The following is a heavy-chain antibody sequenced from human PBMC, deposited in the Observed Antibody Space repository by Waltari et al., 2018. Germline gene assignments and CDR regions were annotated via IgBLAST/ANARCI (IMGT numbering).Heavy chain of an antibody. CDR2: ISSSSDSI. J-gene: IGHJ3*02. CDR3: TRDWWELPSDTSDI. Sequence: DVQLVESGGGLVQPGGSLRLSCAASGSTFSTYNMNWVREAPGEGLEWLSYISSSSDSIYYADSVKGRFTISRDNAKNSLYLQMSSLRVEDTAVYYCTRDWWELPSDTSDIWGQGTMVTVSS. D-gene: IGHD1-26*01. CDR1: GSTFSTYN. V-gene: IGHV3-48*04.